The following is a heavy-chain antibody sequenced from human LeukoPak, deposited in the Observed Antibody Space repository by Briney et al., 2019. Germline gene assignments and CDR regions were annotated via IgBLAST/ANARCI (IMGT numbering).Heavy chain of an antibody. CDR2: INWNSGVT. CDR1: GFTFSTFA. J-gene: IGHJ1*01. V-gene: IGHV3-20*04. Sequence: GGSLRLSCAASGFTFSTFAMHWVRLSPGRGLEWICGINWNSGVTGYADSVKGRFNISRDNAKNSLFLQMNSLRDEDTASYYCARGDGPTVTADYFQNWGQGTLVTVS. D-gene: IGHD4-17*01. CDR3: ARGDGPTVTADYFQN.